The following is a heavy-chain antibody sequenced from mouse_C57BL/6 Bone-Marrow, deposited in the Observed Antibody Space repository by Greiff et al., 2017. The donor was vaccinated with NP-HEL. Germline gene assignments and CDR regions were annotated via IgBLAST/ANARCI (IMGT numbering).Heavy chain of an antibody. D-gene: IGHD1-1*01. CDR2: INPYNGGT. Sequence: EVQLQQSGPVLVKPGASVKMSCKASGYTFTDYYMNWVKQSHGKSLEWIGVINPYNGGTSYNQKFKGKATLTVDKSSSTAYMELNSLTSEDSAVYYCAREDYYGSSYYFDYWGQGTTLTVSS. CDR3: AREDYYGSSYYFDY. CDR1: GYTFTDYY. V-gene: IGHV1-19*01. J-gene: IGHJ2*01.